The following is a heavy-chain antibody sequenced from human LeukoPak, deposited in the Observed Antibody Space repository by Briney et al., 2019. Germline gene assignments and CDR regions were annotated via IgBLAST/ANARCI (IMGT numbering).Heavy chain of an antibody. CDR2: VYHSGST. V-gene: IGHV4-59*08. CDR3: ARHQKTTVLSSSYLDY. CDR1: GGSISIYY. J-gene: IGHJ4*02. Sequence: SETPSLTCTVSGGSISIYYWSWIRQPPGKGLEWIGYVYHSGSTNYNPSLKSRVTILVDTSKNQFSLKLSSVTAADTAVYYCARHQKTTVLSSSYLDYWGPGTLVTVSS. D-gene: IGHD4-17*01.